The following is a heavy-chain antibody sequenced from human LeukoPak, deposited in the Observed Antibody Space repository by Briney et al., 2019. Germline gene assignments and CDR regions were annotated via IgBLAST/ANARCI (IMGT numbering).Heavy chain of an antibody. CDR2: ISASSDKI. V-gene: IGHV3-21*04. CDR3: ARDLHPRLAGFFDY. Sequence: SGGSLRLSCAASGFTFSSYAMSWVRQAPGKGLEWVSCISASSDKIFYRDSVKGRFTLSRDLAKNSLFLQLNSLRAEDTAVYYCARDLHPRLAGFFDYWGQGTLVTVSS. J-gene: IGHJ4*02. D-gene: IGHD3-3*02. CDR1: GFTFSSYA.